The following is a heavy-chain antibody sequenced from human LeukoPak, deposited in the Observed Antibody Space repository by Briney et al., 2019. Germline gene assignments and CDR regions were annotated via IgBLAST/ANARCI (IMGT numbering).Heavy chain of an antibody. CDR3: ASLSEYCSAGSCYLGWFDP. CDR2: IYYSGST. V-gene: IGHV4-59*01. Sequence: RPSETLSLTCTVSGGSISSYYWSWIRQPPGKGLEWIGYIYYSGSTNYNPSLKSRVTISVDTSKNQFSLKLNSVTAADTAVYYCASLSEYCSAGSCYLGWFDPWGQGTLVTVSS. J-gene: IGHJ5*02. CDR1: GGSISSYY. D-gene: IGHD2-15*01.